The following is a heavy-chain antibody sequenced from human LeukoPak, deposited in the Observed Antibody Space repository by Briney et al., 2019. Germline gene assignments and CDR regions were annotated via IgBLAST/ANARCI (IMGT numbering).Heavy chain of an antibody. Sequence: ASVKVSCKASGYTFNNYGINWVRQAPGQGLEWMGWISAHNGYTKYAQKVQGRVTLTTDTSTSTAYMELKSLKSDDTAVYYCAKDQATYYYDSSGSYYFDYWGQGTLVTVSS. CDR1: GYTFNNYG. V-gene: IGHV1-18*01. CDR2: ISAHNGYT. J-gene: IGHJ4*02. CDR3: AKDQATYYYDSSGSYYFDY. D-gene: IGHD3-22*01.